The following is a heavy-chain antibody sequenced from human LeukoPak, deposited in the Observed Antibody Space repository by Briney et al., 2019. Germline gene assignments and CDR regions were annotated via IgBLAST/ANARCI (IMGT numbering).Heavy chain of an antibody. Sequence: GGSLRLSCAASGFTFNIYEMNWVRQAPGKGLGWISYISADRNVIYYADSVKGRFIISRDNAKNSLYLQMNSLRAEDTAVYYCAGSRYPEPQDLDYWGQGTLVSVSS. CDR2: ISADRNVI. CDR1: GFTFNIYE. D-gene: IGHD1-14*01. J-gene: IGHJ4*02. V-gene: IGHV3-48*03. CDR3: AGSRYPEPQDLDY.